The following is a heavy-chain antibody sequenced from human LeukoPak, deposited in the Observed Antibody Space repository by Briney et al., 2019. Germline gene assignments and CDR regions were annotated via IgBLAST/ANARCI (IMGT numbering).Heavy chain of an antibody. J-gene: IGHJ4*02. CDR2: INHSGST. CDR1: GGSFSGYY. Sequence: PSETLSLTCAVYGGSFSGYYWSWIRQPPGKGLEWIGEINHSGSTNYNPSLKSRVTISVDTSKNQFSLKLSSVTAADTAVYYCARDSGSYSPSDYFDYWGQGTLVTVSS. CDR3: ARDSGSYSPSDYFDY. V-gene: IGHV4-34*01. D-gene: IGHD1-26*01.